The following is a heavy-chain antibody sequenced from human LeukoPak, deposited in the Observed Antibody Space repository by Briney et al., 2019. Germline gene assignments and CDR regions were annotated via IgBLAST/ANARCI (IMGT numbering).Heavy chain of an antibody. D-gene: IGHD3-16*02. J-gene: IGHJ4*02. CDR3: ARRTFGGVIAY. Sequence: SETLSLTCTVSGGSISSSSYYWGWIRQPPGKGLEWIGSIYYSGSTNYSPSPKSRVTLSVDTSKNQFSLRLSSVTAADTAVYYCARRTFGGVIAYWGQGTLVTVSS. CDR2: IYYSGST. CDR1: GGSISSSSYY. V-gene: IGHV4-39*07.